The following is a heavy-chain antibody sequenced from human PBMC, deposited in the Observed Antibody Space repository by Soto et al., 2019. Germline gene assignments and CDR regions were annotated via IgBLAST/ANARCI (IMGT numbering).Heavy chain of an antibody. Sequence: EVQLLESGGGLVQPGGSLRLSCAASGFTFSSYAMSWVRQAPGKGLEWVSAISGSGGSTYYADSVKGRCTISRDNSKNTLYLQMNSLRAEDTAVYYCAKSTPTWQQLVPMTDYWGQGTLVTVSS. J-gene: IGHJ4*02. CDR3: AKSTPTWQQLVPMTDY. CDR2: ISGSGGST. D-gene: IGHD6-13*01. V-gene: IGHV3-23*01. CDR1: GFTFSSYA.